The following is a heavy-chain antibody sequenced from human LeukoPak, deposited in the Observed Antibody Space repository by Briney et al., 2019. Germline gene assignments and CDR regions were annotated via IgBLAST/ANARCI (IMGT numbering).Heavy chain of an antibody. CDR3: ARASGYSYGSFDY. D-gene: IGHD5-18*01. Sequence: SETLSLTCTVSGGSISSYYWSWIRQPPGKGLEWIGYIYYSGSTNYNPSLKSRVTISVDTSKNQFSLKLSSVTAADTAVYYCARASGYSYGSFDYWGQGTPVTVSS. CDR1: GGSISSYY. V-gene: IGHV4-59*01. J-gene: IGHJ4*02. CDR2: IYYSGST.